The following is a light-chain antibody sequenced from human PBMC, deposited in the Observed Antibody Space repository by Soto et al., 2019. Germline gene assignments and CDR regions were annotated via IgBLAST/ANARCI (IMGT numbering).Light chain of an antibody. CDR3: CSYAGDLAL. CDR1: SSDVGSSNL. Sequence: QSALTQPASVSGSPGQSITISCTGTSSDVGSSNLVSWYQHHPGKAPKLIIYEAIKRPSGVSDRFSGSKSGNTASLTISGLQAEDEADYYCCSYAGDLALFGGGTKVTVL. J-gene: IGLJ2*01. CDR2: EAI. V-gene: IGLV2-23*01.